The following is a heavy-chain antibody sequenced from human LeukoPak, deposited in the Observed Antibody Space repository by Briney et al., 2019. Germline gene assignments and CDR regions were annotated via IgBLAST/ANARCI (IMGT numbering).Heavy chain of an antibody. CDR2: INPNSGGT. V-gene: IGHV1-2*02. CDR3: ARGRDDIVVVPALHTRHYYYYMDV. D-gene: IGHD2-2*01. J-gene: IGHJ6*03. CDR1: GYTFTGYY. Sequence: GASVKVSCKASGYTFTGYYMHWVRQAPGQGLEWMGWINPNSGGTNYAQKFQGRVTMTRDTSISTAYMELSRLRSDDTAVNYGARGRDDIVVVPALHTRHYYYYMDVWGKGTTVTVSS.